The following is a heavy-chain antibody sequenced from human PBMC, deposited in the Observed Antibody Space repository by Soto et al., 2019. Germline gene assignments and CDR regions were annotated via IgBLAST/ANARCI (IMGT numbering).Heavy chain of an antibody. CDR1: GYTFTSYA. CDR2: INAGNGNT. CDR3: ARDVMTVVPAAIGAYNWFDP. Sequence: ASVKVSCKASGYTFTSYAMHWVRQAPGQRLEWMGWINAGNGNTKYSQKFQGRVTITRDTSASTAYMELSSLRSEDTAVYYCARDVMTVVPAAIGAYNWFDPWGQGTLVTVSS. V-gene: IGHV1-3*01. J-gene: IGHJ5*02. D-gene: IGHD2-2*01.